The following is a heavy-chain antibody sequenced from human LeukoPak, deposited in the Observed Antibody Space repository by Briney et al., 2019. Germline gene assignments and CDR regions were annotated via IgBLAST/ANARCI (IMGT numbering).Heavy chain of an antibody. CDR2: VYVSGST. CDR3: ARGRFFAGGAFYFDH. J-gene: IGHJ4*02. CDR1: GGSVSSGSFY. D-gene: IGHD3-3*01. V-gene: IGHV4-61*01. Sequence: SETLSLTCTVSGGSVSSGSFYWSWIRQPPGKGLEWIGCVYVSGSTNYNPSLKSRVTMSVDTSKSHFSLKLSSVTAADTAVYYCARGRFFAGGAFYFDHWGQGTLVTVSS.